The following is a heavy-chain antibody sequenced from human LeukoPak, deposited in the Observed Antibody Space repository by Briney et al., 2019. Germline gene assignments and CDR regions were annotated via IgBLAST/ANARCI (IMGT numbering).Heavy chain of an antibody. V-gene: IGHV1-2*02. Sequence: GASVKVSCKASGYTFTGYYMHWVRQAPGQGLEWMGWINPNSGGTNYAQKFQGRVTMTRDTSISTAYMELSRLRSDDTAVYYCARVPFSMVRGVGNWFDPWGQGTLVTVSS. D-gene: IGHD3-10*01. CDR2: INPNSGGT. J-gene: IGHJ5*02. CDR3: ARVPFSMVRGVGNWFDP. CDR1: GYTFTGYY.